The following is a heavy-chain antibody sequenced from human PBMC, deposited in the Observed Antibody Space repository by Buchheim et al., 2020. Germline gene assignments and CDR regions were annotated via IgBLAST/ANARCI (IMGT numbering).Heavy chain of an antibody. CDR3: AKDLISGY. J-gene: IGHJ4*02. CDR1: GFTFSDSY. V-gene: IGHV3-11*01. D-gene: IGHD3-10*01. CDR2: ISSSGNTI. Sequence: QVHLVESGGALVKPGGSLRLSCAASGFTFSDSYMSWIRQAPGKGLEWVSYISSSGNTIYYADSVKGRFTISRANAKNSLYLQMNSLSAEDTAVYYCAKDLISGYWGQGTL.